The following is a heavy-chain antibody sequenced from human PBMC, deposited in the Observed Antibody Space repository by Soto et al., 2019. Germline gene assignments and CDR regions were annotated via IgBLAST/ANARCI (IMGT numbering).Heavy chain of an antibody. CDR1: GGSFSGYY. CDR3: ARDIVSLWFGELQYYRMDV. J-gene: IGHJ6*02. V-gene: IGHV4-34*01. CDR2: INHSGST. D-gene: IGHD3-10*01. Sequence: SETLSLTCAVYGGSFSGYYWSWIRQPPGKGLEWIGEINHSGSTNYNPSLKSRVTISVDTSKNQFSLKLSSVTAADTAVYYCARDIVSLWFGELQYYRMDVWGQGTKVTVSS.